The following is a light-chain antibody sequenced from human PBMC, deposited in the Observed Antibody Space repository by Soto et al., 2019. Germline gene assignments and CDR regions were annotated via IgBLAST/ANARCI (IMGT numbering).Light chain of an antibody. CDR2: GAS. CDR1: QSVSSSY. CDR3: QQYGSSPCT. Sequence: EIVLTQSPGTLSLSPGERATLSCRASQSVSSSYLAWYQQKPGQAPRLLIYGASSRATGIPDRFSGSGSGTDVTLTSSRLVPEDFAVYYCQQYGSSPCTFGQGTKVEIK. V-gene: IGKV3-20*01. J-gene: IGKJ1*01.